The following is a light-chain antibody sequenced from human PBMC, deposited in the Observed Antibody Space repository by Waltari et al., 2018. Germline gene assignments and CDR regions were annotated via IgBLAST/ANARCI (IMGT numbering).Light chain of an antibody. Sequence: TCRASQTISSFLNWYQQKPTKAPKLLIYAASSLQSGVPSRFSGSGSGTDFTLTISSLQPEDVATYYCQQSHSSPLTFGGGTKVEIK. CDR3: QQSHSSPLT. CDR1: QTISSF. CDR2: AAS. V-gene: IGKV1-39*01. J-gene: IGKJ4*01.